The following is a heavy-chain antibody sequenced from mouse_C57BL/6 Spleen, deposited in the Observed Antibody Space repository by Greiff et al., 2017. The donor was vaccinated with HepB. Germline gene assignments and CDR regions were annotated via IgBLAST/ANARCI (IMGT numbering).Heavy chain of an antibody. Sequence: QVQLQQPGAGLVKPGASVKLSCKASGYTFTSYWMHWVKQRPGQGLEWIGMIHPNSGSTNYNEKFKSKATLTVDKSSSTAYMQLSSLTSEDSAVYYCARDGKLGPIDYWGQGTTLTVSS. CDR3: ARDGKLGPIDY. CDR1: GYTFTSYW. V-gene: IGHV1-64*01. D-gene: IGHD4-1*01. J-gene: IGHJ2*01. CDR2: IHPNSGST.